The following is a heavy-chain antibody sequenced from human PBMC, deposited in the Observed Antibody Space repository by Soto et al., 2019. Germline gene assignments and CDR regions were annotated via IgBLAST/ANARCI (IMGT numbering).Heavy chain of an antibody. V-gene: IGHV3-49*04. Sequence: PGGSLRLSCSGSGFTFADNAVSWVRQAPGKGLEWVGFIRGKTYGGATDYAASVKGRFTFSRDDSKSIAYLQMNGLKTEDTAVYYCTRAGIDRTGTTHYYYGMDVWGQGTTVTVSS. D-gene: IGHD1-1*01. J-gene: IGHJ6*02. CDR1: GFTFADNA. CDR3: TRAGIDRTGTTHYYYGMDV. CDR2: IRGKTYGGAT.